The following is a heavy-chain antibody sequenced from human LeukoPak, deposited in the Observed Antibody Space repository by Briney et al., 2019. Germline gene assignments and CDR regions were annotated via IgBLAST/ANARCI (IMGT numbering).Heavy chain of an antibody. Sequence: SETLSLTCAVSGYSISSGYYWGWIRQHPGKGLEWIGSIYHSGSTYYNPSLKSRVTISVDTSKNQFSLKLSSVTAADTAVYYCARADHFGSGYFDYWGQGTLVTVSS. V-gene: IGHV4-38-2*01. D-gene: IGHD3-3*02. CDR3: ARADHFGSGYFDY. J-gene: IGHJ4*02. CDR1: GYSISSGYY. CDR2: IYHSGST.